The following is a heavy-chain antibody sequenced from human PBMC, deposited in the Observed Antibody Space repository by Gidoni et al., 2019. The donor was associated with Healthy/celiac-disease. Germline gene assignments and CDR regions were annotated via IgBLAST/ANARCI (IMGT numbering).Heavy chain of an antibody. CDR2: INHSGST. D-gene: IGHD4-17*01. V-gene: IGHV4-34*01. CDR3: ARGRGYGDYRRYFDY. CDR1: GGSFSGYY. J-gene: IGHJ4*02. Sequence: QVQLQQWGAGLLKPSETLSLTCAVYGGSFSGYYWSWIRQPPGKGLAWIGEINHSGSTNYNPSLKSRVTISVDTSKNQFSLKLSSVTAADTAVYYCARGRGYGDYRRYFDYWGQGTLVTVSS.